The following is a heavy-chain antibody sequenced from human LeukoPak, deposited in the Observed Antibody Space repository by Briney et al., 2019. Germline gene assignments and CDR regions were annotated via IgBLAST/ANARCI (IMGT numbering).Heavy chain of an antibody. D-gene: IGHD5-24*01. CDR2: IYPGDSDT. Sequence: GESLKISCKGSGYTFTSHWIGWVPQMPGKGLEWLGIIYPGDSDTRYSPSFQGQVTISADKSISTAYLQWSSLKASDTAMYYCAAHLRDGYNYHFDYWGQGTLVTVSS. CDR3: AAHLRDGYNYHFDY. V-gene: IGHV5-51*01. CDR1: GYTFTSHW. J-gene: IGHJ4*02.